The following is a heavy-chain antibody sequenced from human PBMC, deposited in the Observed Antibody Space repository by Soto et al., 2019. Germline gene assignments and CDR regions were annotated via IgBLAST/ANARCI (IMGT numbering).Heavy chain of an antibody. CDR3: ARDNKADGDYVPMYWFDP. Sequence: SETLSLTCTVSGGSISSGGYYWSWIRQHPGKGLEWIGYIYYSGSTYYNPSLKSRVTISVDTSKNQFSLKLSSVTAADTAVYYCARDNKADGDYVPMYWFDPWGQGTLVTVSS. J-gene: IGHJ5*02. D-gene: IGHD4-17*01. CDR1: GGSISSGGYY. CDR2: IYYSGST. V-gene: IGHV4-31*03.